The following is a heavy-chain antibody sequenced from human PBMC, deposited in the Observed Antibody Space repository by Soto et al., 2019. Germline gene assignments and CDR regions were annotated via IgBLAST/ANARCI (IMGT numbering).Heavy chain of an antibody. CDR1: GFTFSSHA. V-gene: IGHV3-23*01. CDR2: ISGSGATT. CDR3: AKVFYYYDSSGYYYFDY. Sequence: PGGSLRLSCAASGFTFSSHAVSWVRQAPGKGPEWVASISGSGATTYYADSVKGRFTISRDNSKNTLYLQMSSLRAEDTAVYYCAKVFYYYDSSGYYYFDYWGQGTLVTVSS. J-gene: IGHJ4*02. D-gene: IGHD3-22*01.